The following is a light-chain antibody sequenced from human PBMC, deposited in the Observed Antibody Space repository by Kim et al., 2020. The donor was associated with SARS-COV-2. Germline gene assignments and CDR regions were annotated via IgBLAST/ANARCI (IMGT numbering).Light chain of an antibody. V-gene: IGKV4-1*01. CDR1: QSVLHSSNNKNY. CDR2: WAS. Sequence: ATINCKSSQSVLHSSNNKNYLAWYQQKPGQPPKLLIYWASTRESGVPDRFSGSGSGTDFTLTISSLQAEDVAVYYCQQYYSSLLTFGGGTKVDIK. J-gene: IGKJ4*01. CDR3: QQYYSSLLT.